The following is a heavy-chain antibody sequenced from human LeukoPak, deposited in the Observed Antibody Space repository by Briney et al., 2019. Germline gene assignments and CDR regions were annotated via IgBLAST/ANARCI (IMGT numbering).Heavy chain of an antibody. D-gene: IGHD3-22*01. V-gene: IGHV3-23*01. Sequence: PGGSLRLSCAASGFTFSSYAMSWVRQAPGKGLEWVSAISGSGGSTYYADSVKGRFTISRDNSKNTLFLQMNSLRAEGTAVYYCAKDQEIVVVIKGNWFDPWGQGNLVTVSS. CDR3: AKDQEIVVVIKGNWFDP. CDR1: GFTFSSYA. CDR2: ISGSGGST. J-gene: IGHJ5*02.